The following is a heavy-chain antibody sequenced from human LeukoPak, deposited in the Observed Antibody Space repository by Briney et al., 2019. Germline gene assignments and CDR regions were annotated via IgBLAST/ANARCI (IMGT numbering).Heavy chain of an antibody. CDR3: ARVGFGGYSYGYVDF. CDR1: GGSISSSRYS. D-gene: IGHD5-18*01. V-gene: IGHV4-39*01. J-gene: IGHJ4*02. Sequence: SETLSLTCTVSGGSISSSRYSGGWIRQPPGKGLKWIGTIYDSGSTYYNPSLKSRVTISADTSKNQLSLRLSSVTAADTAVYYCARVGFGGYSYGYVDFWGQGTQVTVSS. CDR2: IYDSGST.